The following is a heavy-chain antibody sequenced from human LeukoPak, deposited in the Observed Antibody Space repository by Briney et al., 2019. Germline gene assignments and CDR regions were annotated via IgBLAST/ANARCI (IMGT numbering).Heavy chain of an antibody. J-gene: IGHJ3*02. V-gene: IGHV3-23*01. CDR3: ATRAFDI. CDR2: ISDSGGST. CDR1: GFTFSNFA. Sequence: PGGSLRLSCAASGFTFSNFAMTWVRQAPGKGLEWVSAISDSGGSTYYADSVKGRFTISRDDSKNTLYLQMNSLRAEDTAVYYCATRAFDIWGQGTMVTVSP.